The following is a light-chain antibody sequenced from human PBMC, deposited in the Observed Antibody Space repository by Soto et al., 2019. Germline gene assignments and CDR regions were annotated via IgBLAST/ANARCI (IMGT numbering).Light chain of an antibody. V-gene: IGLV2-14*01. J-gene: IGLJ1*01. CDR3: SSYTTTDTYV. Sequence: QSALTQPRSVSGSPGQSVTISCTGTSSDVAVYNYVSWYQQHPGKAPKVIIYEVSNRPSGVSNRFSGSKSGNTASLTISGLQAEDEADYYCSSYTTTDTYVFGTGTKLTVL. CDR2: EVS. CDR1: SSDVAVYNY.